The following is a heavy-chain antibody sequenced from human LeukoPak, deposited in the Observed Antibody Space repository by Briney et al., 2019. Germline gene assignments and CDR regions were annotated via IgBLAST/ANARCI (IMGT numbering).Heavy chain of an antibody. D-gene: IGHD3-3*01. Sequence: ASVKVSCKASGYTFTSYYMHWVRQAPGQGLEWMGIINPSGGSTSYAQKFQGRVTMTRDTSTSTVYMELCSLRSEDTAVYYCAREQAGPGDYDFWSGYYPSPIDYWGQGTLVTVSS. V-gene: IGHV1-46*01. CDR3: AREQAGPGDYDFWSGYYPSPIDY. J-gene: IGHJ4*02. CDR1: GYTFTSYY. CDR2: INPSGGST.